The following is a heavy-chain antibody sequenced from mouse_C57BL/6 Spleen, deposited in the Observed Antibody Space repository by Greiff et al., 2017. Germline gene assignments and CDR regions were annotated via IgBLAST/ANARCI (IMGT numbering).Heavy chain of an antibody. J-gene: IGHJ2*01. V-gene: IGHV5-16*01. Sequence: EVKLMESEGGLVQPGSSMKLSCTASGFTFSDYYMAWVRQVPEKGLEWVANINYDGSSTYYLDSLKSRFIISRDNAKNILYLQMSSLESEDTATYYCAREDYGNYGFDYWGQGTTLTVSS. CDR3: AREDYGNYGFDY. D-gene: IGHD2-1*01. CDR1: GFTFSDYY. CDR2: INYDGSST.